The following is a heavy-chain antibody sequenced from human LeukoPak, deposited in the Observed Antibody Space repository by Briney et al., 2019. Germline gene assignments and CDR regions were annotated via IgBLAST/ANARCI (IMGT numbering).Heavy chain of an antibody. J-gene: IGHJ4*02. CDR2: IYSGGST. CDR3: ARVSRYCSGGNCYNLFDY. V-gene: IGHV3-66*01. CDR1: GFTVSNNF. Sequence: PGGSLRLSCAASGFTVSNNFMSWVRQAPGKGLGWVSIIYSGGSTYYADSVKGRFTISRDNSKNTLYLQMNSLRAEDTAVYYCARVSRYCSGGNCYNLFDYWGQGTLVTVSS. D-gene: IGHD2-15*01.